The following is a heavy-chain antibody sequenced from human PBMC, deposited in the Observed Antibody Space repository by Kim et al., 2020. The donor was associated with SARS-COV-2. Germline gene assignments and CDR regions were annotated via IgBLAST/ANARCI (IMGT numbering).Heavy chain of an antibody. CDR3: ARISYGGAIDI. CDR1: GGSISSYY. Sequence: SETLSLTCTVSGGSISSYYWSWIRQPPGKGLEWIGYIYYSGSTNYNPSLKSRVTISVDTSKNQFSLKLSSVTAADTAVYYCARISYGGAIDIWGQGTMVTVSS. V-gene: IGHV4-59*08. CDR2: IYYSGST. D-gene: IGHD5-18*01. J-gene: IGHJ3*02.